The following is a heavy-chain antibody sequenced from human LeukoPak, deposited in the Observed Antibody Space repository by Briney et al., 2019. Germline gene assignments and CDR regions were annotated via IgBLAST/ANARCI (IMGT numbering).Heavy chain of an antibody. Sequence: ASETLSLTCTVSGGSISSSSYYWGWIRQPPGKGLEWIGSIYYSGGTYYNPSLKSRVTISVDTSKSQFSLKLSSVTAADTAVYYCARMHSGYDVFDYWGQGTLVTVSS. J-gene: IGHJ4*02. CDR3: ARMHSGYDVFDY. CDR2: IYYSGGT. V-gene: IGHV4-39*01. D-gene: IGHD5-12*01. CDR1: GGSISSSSYY.